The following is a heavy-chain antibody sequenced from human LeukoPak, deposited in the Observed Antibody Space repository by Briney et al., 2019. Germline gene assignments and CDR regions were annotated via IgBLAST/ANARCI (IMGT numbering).Heavy chain of an antibody. V-gene: IGHV1-46*01. J-gene: IGHJ4*02. CDR2: INPSGGST. CDR3: ARNIVGANGVVFPFDY. CDR1: GYTFTSYY. Sequence: ASVKVSCKASGYTFTSYYMHWVRQAPGRGLEWMGIINPSGGSTSYAQKFQGRVTMTRDMSTSTVYMELSSLRSVDTAVYYCARNIVGANGVVFPFDYWGQGTLVTVSS. D-gene: IGHD1-26*01.